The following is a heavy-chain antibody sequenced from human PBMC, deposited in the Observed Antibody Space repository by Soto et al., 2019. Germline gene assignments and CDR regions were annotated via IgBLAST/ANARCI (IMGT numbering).Heavy chain of an antibody. CDR1: GFTFDDYA. V-gene: IGHV3-9*01. CDR2: ISWNSGSI. Sequence: PGGSLRLSCAASGFTFDDYAMHWVRQAPGKGLEWVSGISWNSGSIGYADSVKGRFTISRDNAKNSLYLQMNSLRAEDTALYYCETDISLSSRWLDYWGQGTLVTVSS. D-gene: IGHD6-13*01. CDR3: ETDISLSSRWLDY. J-gene: IGHJ4*02.